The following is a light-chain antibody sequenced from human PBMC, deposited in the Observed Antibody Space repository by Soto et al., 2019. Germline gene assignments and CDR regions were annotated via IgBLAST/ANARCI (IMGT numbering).Light chain of an antibody. V-gene: IGLV4-60*02. CDR3: ETWDSNTWV. Sequence: QSVLTQSSSASASLGSSVKLTCTLSSGHSSYIIAWHQQQPGKATRYLMKLEGSGSYNKGSGVPDRFSGSSSGADRYLTISNLQFEDEADYYCETWDSNTWVFGGGTKLTVL. CDR2: LEGSGSY. J-gene: IGLJ3*02. CDR1: SGHSSYI.